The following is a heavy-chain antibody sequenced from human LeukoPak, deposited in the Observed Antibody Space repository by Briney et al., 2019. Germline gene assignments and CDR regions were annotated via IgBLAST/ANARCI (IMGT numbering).Heavy chain of an antibody. Sequence: GGSLRLSCAASRFTFRNYAMHWVRQAPGKGLEWVAVISSDGTNKDYADSVKGRFSISRDNSKNTLYLQMNRLRADDTAVYYCARILDSAWGELGYWGQGTLVTVSS. CDR3: ARILDSAWGELGY. CDR1: RFTFRNYA. D-gene: IGHD6-19*01. J-gene: IGHJ4*02. CDR2: ISSDGTNK. V-gene: IGHV3-30*04.